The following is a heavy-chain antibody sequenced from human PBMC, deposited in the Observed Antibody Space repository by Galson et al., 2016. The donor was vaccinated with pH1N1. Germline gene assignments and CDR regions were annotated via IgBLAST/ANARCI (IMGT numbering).Heavy chain of an antibody. V-gene: IGHV2-5*01. CDR2: VYLYDDK. CDR3: AHLYYYYTSGFYRYFDY. CDR1: GFPITNRAEA. D-gene: IGHD3-22*01. Sequence: PALVKPTQTLTLTCIFSGFPITNRAEAVGWIRQPPGKALEWLALVYLYDDKFYSLPLQSRLTIPKDTSKNQVFLRMTNMAPVDTGTYYCAHLYYYYTSGFYRYFDYWGQGILVTVSS. J-gene: IGHJ4*02.